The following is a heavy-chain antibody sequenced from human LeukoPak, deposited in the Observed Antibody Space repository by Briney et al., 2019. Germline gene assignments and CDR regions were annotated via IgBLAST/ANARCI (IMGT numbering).Heavy chain of an antibody. Sequence: SETLSLTCTVSGGSISSYYCSWIRQPAGKGLEWIGRIYTSGSTNCNPSLKSRVTMSVDTSKNQFSLKLRSVTAADTAVYYCARGYNWGSPTRNFYYLDVWGKGTTVTVSS. CDR1: GGSISSYY. V-gene: IGHV4-4*07. D-gene: IGHD7-27*01. CDR3: ARGYNWGSPTRNFYYLDV. CDR2: IYTSGST. J-gene: IGHJ6*03.